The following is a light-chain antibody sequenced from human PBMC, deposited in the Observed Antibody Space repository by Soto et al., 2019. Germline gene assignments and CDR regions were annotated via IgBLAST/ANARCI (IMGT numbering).Light chain of an antibody. J-gene: IGKJ5*01. V-gene: IGKV1-39*01. CDR2: AAS. CDR1: QSISSY. CDR3: QQSYSTVSIT. Sequence: DIQMTQSPSSLSASVGDRVTITCRASQSISSYLNWYQQKPGKAPKLLIYAASSLQSWVPSRFSGSGSGTDFTLTISSLQPEDFATYYCQQSYSTVSITFGQGTRLE.